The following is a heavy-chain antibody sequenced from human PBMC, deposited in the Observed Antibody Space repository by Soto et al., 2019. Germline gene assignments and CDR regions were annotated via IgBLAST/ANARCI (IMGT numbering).Heavy chain of an antibody. J-gene: IGHJ4*02. D-gene: IGHD6-19*01. Sequence: GGSLRLSCAASGFTVSSNYMSWVRQAPGKGLEWVSIIYSGGTTYYADSVKGRFTISRDNSKNTLYFQMNSLRAEDTAVYYCARGYTSGWYYFDYWGQGTLVTVSS. CDR3: ARGYTSGWYYFDY. V-gene: IGHV3-66*01. CDR1: GFTVSSNY. CDR2: IYSGGTT.